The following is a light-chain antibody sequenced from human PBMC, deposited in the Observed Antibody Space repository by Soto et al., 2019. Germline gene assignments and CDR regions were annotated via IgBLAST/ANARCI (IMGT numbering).Light chain of an antibody. CDR2: GAS. V-gene: IGKV3-20*01. CDR3: QQCGTSPLT. CDR1: QSVTSSY. J-gene: IGKJ4*01. Sequence: EIVLTQSPGTLSLSPGERATLSCRASQSVTSSYLARYQQKPGQAPRLLIYGASSRATGIPDRFSGSRSGTDFTLTISRLEPEDFAVYYCQQCGTSPLTFGGGTKVEIK.